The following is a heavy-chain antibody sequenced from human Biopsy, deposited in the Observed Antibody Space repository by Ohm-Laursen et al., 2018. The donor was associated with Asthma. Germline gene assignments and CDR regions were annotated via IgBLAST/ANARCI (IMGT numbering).Heavy chain of an antibody. J-gene: IGHJ4*02. CDR3: VRHDHRWDTYADF. V-gene: IGHV4-39*01. CDR2: MYYGETT. CDR1: GASITSSAYY. D-gene: IGHD2-2*01. Sequence: GTLSLTCTVSGASITSSAYYWGWIRQPPGKGLEWNGCMYYGETTYYSPPLKSRVTISVDTSKNQFSLILSSVTAADTAVYYCVRHDHRWDTYADFWGQGTLVTVSS.